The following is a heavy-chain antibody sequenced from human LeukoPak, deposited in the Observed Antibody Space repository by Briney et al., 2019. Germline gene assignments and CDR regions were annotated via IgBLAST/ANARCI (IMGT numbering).Heavy chain of an antibody. CDR2: ISAYNGNT. V-gene: IGHV1-18*01. Sequence: GASVKVSCKASGYTFTSYGISWVRQAPGQGLEWMGWISAYNGNTNYAQKLQGRVTMTTDTSTSTAYMELRRLRSDDTAVYYCARDMITMVRGVIVFDYWGQGTLVTVSS. CDR3: ARDMITMVRGVIVFDY. CDR1: GYTFTSYG. D-gene: IGHD3-10*01. J-gene: IGHJ4*02.